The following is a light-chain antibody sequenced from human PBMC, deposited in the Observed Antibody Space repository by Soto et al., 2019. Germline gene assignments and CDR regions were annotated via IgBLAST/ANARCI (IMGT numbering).Light chain of an antibody. CDR2: DAS. J-gene: IGKJ1*01. Sequence: EIVMTQSPATLSVSPGGRATLSCRASQSVATNLAWYQLIPGQPPRLLIYDASTRATGIPARFSGSGSGTEVTLTISSLQSVDLAVYSCQQYNSWPWTFGQGTKVDVK. V-gene: IGKV3-15*01. CDR3: QQYNSWPWT. CDR1: QSVATN.